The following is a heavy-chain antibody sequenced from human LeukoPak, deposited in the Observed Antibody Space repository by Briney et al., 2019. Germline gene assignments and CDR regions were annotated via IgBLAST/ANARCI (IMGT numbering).Heavy chain of an antibody. CDR3: AKQAGGSGSYYYY. CDR1: GFTFSNYA. D-gene: IGHD3-10*01. Sequence: GGSLRLSCAASGFTFSNYAMTWVRQAPGKGLEWVSAISGSGGSTYYADSVKGRFTISRDNSKNTLYLQMSSLRAEDTAVYYYAKQAGGSGSYYYYWGQGTLVTVSS. V-gene: IGHV3-23*01. CDR2: ISGSGGST. J-gene: IGHJ4*02.